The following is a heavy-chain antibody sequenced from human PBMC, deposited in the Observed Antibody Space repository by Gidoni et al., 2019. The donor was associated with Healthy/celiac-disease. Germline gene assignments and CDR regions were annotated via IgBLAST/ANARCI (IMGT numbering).Heavy chain of an antibody. Sequence: QVQLVQSGAEVKKPGSSVMVSCKASVGTFSSYAISWVRQAPGQGLEWMGGIIPICGTANYAQKFQGRVTITADESTSTAYMELSSLRSEDTAVYYCARESMRSSYGYFDYWGQGTLVTVSS. J-gene: IGHJ4*02. CDR1: VGTFSSYA. CDR2: IIPICGTA. D-gene: IGHD5-18*01. V-gene: IGHV1-69*01. CDR3: ARESMRSSYGYFDY.